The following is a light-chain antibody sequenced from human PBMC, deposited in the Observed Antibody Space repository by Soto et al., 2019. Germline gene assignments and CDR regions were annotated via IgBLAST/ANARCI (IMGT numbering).Light chain of an antibody. V-gene: IGKV3-15*01. CDR2: GAS. J-gene: IGKJ1*01. CDR3: QQYNSWPPIT. CDR1: QSVRTK. Sequence: EIVMTQSPDTLYVSPVEGATLSCRASQSVRTKLAWYQQKAGQAPRLLIYGASTRATGIPDRFSGSGSGTEFTLTISSLQSEDFAVYYCQQYNSWPPITFGQGTKVDIK.